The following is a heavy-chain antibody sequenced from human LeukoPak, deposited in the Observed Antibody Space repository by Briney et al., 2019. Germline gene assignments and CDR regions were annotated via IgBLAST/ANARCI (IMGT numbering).Heavy chain of an antibody. D-gene: IGHD2-2*02. V-gene: IGHV3-7*01. CDR3: AREGAGYCSSTSCYNPFDY. J-gene: IGHJ4*02. CDR1: GFTFSNYW. CDR2: IKQDGSEK. Sequence: GGSLRLSCAASGFTFSNYWMSWVRQAPGKGLEWVANIKQDGSEKYYVDSVKGRFTISRDNAKNSLYLQMNSLRAEDTAVYYCAREGAGYCSSTSCYNPFDYWSQGTLVTVSS.